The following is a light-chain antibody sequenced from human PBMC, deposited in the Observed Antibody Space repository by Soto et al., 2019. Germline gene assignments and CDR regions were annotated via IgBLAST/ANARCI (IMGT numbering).Light chain of an antibody. CDR2: AAS. V-gene: IGKV1-39*01. J-gene: IGKJ2*01. CDR3: QQSYSTPMYT. CDR1: QSISSY. Sequence: DIQMTQSPSSLSASVGDRVTITCRASQSISSYLNWYQQKPGKAPKLLIYAASSLQSGVPSRFSGSGSGTDFTLTIISLQPEDFATYYCQQSYSTPMYTFGKGTKLEIK.